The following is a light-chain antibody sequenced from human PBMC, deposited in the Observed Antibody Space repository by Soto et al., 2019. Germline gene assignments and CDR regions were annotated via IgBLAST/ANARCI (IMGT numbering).Light chain of an antibody. CDR1: QSISSY. Sequence: DLQMTQSPSSLSASVGDRVTITCRASQSISSYLNWYQQKPGKAPKLLTYAASSLQSGVPSRFSGSGSGTDFTLTISSLQPEDFATYYCQQSYSTPFTFGPGTKVDIK. CDR3: QQSYSTPFT. CDR2: AAS. J-gene: IGKJ3*01. V-gene: IGKV1-39*01.